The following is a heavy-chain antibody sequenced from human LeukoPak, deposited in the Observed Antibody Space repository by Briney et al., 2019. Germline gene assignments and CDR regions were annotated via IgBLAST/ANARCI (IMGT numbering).Heavy chain of an antibody. V-gene: IGHV3-23*01. D-gene: IGHD3-3*01. CDR3: VRDRNYYEALQRSY. CDR2: ITGAGDTT. J-gene: IGHJ4*02. CDR1: GFTFSTFA. Sequence: GGSLRLSCAASGFTFSTFAMSWVRQDPGRRLEWVSSITGAGDTTFYPESVKGRFTISRDSSKNTLYLQMNSLRVEDTALYFCVRDRNYYEALQRSYWGQGTLVTVSS.